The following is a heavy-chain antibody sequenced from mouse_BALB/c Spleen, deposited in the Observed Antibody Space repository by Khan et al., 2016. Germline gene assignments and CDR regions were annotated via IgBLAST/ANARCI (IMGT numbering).Heavy chain of an antibody. Sequence: EVKLEESGGGLVQPGGSMKLSCVASGFTFSNYWMNWVRQSPEKGLEWVAEIRLKSNNYATHYAESVKGRFTISRDDSTNSVYLQMSDLRAEDTGIYYCTKAHYSFAYWGQGTLVTVSA. CDR1: GFTFSNYW. J-gene: IGHJ3*01. CDR2: IRLKSNNYAT. V-gene: IGHV6-6*02. D-gene: IGHD1-2*01. CDR3: TKAHYSFAY.